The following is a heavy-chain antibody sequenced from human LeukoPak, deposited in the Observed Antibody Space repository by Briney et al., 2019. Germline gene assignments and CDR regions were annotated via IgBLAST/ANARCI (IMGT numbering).Heavy chain of an antibody. CDR1: GYTFTSYD. D-gene: IGHD6-13*01. V-gene: IGHV1-8*01. CDR2: MNPNSGNT. Sequence: ASVKVSCKASGYTFTSYDINWVRQATGQGIEWMGLMNPNSGNTGYAQKFQGRVTMTRNTSISTAYMELSSLRSEDTAVYYCARGRSSSWPKLYYYYYYYMDVWGKGTTVTVSS. CDR3: ARGRSSSWPKLYYYYYYYMDV. J-gene: IGHJ6*03.